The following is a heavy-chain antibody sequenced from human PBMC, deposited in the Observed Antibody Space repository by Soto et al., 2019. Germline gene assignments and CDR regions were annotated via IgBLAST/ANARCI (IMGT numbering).Heavy chain of an antibody. V-gene: IGHV3-23*01. J-gene: IGHJ4*02. CDR1: GFTFCKYA. D-gene: IGHD6-13*01. CDR2: MSGSGSST. CDR3: AKRSGSGWSVGTYFDY. Sequence: SLRLSYAASGFTFCKYAMSWVRQAPGRGLEWVSAMSGSGSSTDYADSVKSRFTNARDNPRNTLELQMNSLRDEDTAVYSCAKRSGSGWSVGTYFDYWGQGTLVTVSS.